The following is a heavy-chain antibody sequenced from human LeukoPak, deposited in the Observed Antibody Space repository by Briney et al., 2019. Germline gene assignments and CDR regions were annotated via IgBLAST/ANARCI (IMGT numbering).Heavy chain of an antibody. CDR2: INPNSGGT. J-gene: IGHJ6*02. CDR1: GYTFTSYG. V-gene: IGHV1-2*06. CDR3: ARDAVFGVVTIYGMDV. D-gene: IGHD3-3*01. Sequence: GSVKVSCKASGYTFTSYGISWVRQAPGQGLEWMGRINPNSGGTNYAQKFQGRVTMTRDTSISTAYMELSRLRSDDTAVYYCARDAVFGVVTIYGMDVWGQGTTVTVSS.